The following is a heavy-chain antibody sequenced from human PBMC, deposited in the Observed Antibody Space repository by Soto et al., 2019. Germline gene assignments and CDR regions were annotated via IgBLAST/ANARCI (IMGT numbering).Heavy chain of an antibody. CDR3: AKDRFYDYVWGSYRTTNWFDP. CDR1: GFTFSSYG. Sequence: QVQLVESGGGVVQPGRSLRLSCAASGFTFSSYGMHWVRQAPGKGLEWVAVISYDGSNKYYADSVKGRFTISRDNYKNTLYLQMNSLRAEDTAVYYCAKDRFYDYVWGSYRTTNWFDPWGQGTLVTVSS. D-gene: IGHD3-16*02. V-gene: IGHV3-30*18. J-gene: IGHJ5*02. CDR2: ISYDGSNK.